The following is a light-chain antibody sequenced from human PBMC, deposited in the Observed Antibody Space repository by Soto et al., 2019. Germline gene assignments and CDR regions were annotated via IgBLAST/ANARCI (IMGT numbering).Light chain of an antibody. CDR1: QDISNY. Sequence: DIQLTQSPSFLSASVGDRVTITCRATQDISNYLAWYQHKPGKAPNLLIHSASTLRGGVSSRFGGSGSGTEFTLTISSLQPEDLATYYCQQGNSYPLTFGGGTKVEIK. J-gene: IGKJ4*01. CDR2: SAS. V-gene: IGKV1-9*01. CDR3: QQGNSYPLT.